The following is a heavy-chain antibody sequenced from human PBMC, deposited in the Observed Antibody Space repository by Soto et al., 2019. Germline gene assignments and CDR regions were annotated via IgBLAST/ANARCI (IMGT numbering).Heavy chain of an antibody. CDR2: INPSGGST. Sequence: GSSVKVSCKASGYTFTSYYMHWVRQAPGQGLEWMGIINPSGGSTSYAQKFQGRVTMTRDTSTSTVYMELSSLRSEDTAVYYCARDGLNDSSGYYCPYFQHWGQGTLVTVSS. CDR3: ARDGLNDSSGYYCPYFQH. V-gene: IGHV1-46*01. J-gene: IGHJ1*01. CDR1: GYTFTSYY. D-gene: IGHD3-22*01.